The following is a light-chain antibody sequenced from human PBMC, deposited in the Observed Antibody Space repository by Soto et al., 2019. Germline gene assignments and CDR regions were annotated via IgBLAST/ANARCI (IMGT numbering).Light chain of an antibody. CDR2: DVS. V-gene: IGKV3D-15*01. Sequence: DIVLTQSPGTLSLSPGERATLSCRASQTVSSNYLAWYQQKPGQAPRLLIYDVSNRASGIPARFSGSGSGTEFTLTIDSLQSDDFAVYLCQQYRNWPLTFGGGTKVDIK. CDR3: QQYRNWPLT. J-gene: IGKJ4*01. CDR1: QTVSSN.